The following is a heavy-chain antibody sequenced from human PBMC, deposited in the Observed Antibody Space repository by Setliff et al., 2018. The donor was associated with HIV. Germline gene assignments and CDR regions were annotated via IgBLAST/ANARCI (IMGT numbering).Heavy chain of an antibody. CDR2: FYYSWNT. D-gene: IGHD3-22*01. Sequence: PSETLSLTCTVSGASIGRRSDCWGWIRQPPGKGLEWIGSFYYSWNTYYNPSLKSRVTISVDTSKNQFSLKLSSVTAADTAVYYCARGRSRYYYDGSGYYVDYWGQGTLVTVSS. CDR3: ARGRSRYYYDGSGYYVDY. V-gene: IGHV4-39*07. CDR1: GASIGRRSDC. J-gene: IGHJ4*02.